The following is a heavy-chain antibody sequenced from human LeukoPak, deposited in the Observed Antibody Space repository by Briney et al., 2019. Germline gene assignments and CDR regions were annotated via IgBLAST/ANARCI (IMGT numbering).Heavy chain of an antibody. Sequence: ASVKVSCKASGYSFTNSDITWVRQATGQGLEWMAWMNPNTGNTAFAPKFQGRVTLTRNTSMSTAYVELSTLTSEDTAVYYCARISTDSDIWSGQNWFDPWGQGTLVTVSS. CDR2: MNPNTGNT. V-gene: IGHV1-8*03. CDR1: GYSFTNSD. CDR3: ARISTDSDIWSGQNWFDP. J-gene: IGHJ5*02. D-gene: IGHD3-3*01.